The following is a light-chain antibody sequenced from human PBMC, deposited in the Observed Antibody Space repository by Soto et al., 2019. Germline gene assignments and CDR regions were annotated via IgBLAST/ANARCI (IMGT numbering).Light chain of an antibody. CDR2: DVS. CDR1: SSDVGGYNY. V-gene: IGLV2-14*03. Sequence: QSALTQLASVSGSPGQSITISCTGTSSDVGGYNYVSWYQHHPGKAPKLLIYDVSNGPSGVSNRFFGSKSGNTASLTISGLQPEDEDDYYCSSYTSSSTRVFGTGTEVTVL. CDR3: SSYTSSSTRV. J-gene: IGLJ1*01.